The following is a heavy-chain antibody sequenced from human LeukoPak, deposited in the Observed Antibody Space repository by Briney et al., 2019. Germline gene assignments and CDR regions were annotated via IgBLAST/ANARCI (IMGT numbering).Heavy chain of an antibody. CDR1: GGTFSSYA. Sequence: SSVKVSCKASGGTFSSYAISWVRQAPGQGLEWMGGIIPIFGTANYAQKFQGRVTITTDESTSTAYMELSSLRSEDTAVYYCASTFWSGYYNWGQGTLVTVSS. CDR3: ASTFWSGYYN. CDR2: IIPIFGTA. J-gene: IGHJ4*02. D-gene: IGHD3-3*01. V-gene: IGHV1-69*05.